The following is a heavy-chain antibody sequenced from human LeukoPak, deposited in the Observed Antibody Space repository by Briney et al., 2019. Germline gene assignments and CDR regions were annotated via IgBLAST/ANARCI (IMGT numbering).Heavy chain of an antibody. Sequence: ASVKVSCKASGYTFTGYYMHWVRQAPGQGLEWMGWINPNSGGTNYAQKFQGRVTMTRDTSISTAYMELSRLRSDDTAVYYCARPKSAVEDAFDIWGRGTMVTVSS. CDR1: GYTFTGYY. CDR3: ARPKSAVEDAFDI. D-gene: IGHD6-13*01. J-gene: IGHJ3*02. CDR2: INPNSGGT. V-gene: IGHV1-2*02.